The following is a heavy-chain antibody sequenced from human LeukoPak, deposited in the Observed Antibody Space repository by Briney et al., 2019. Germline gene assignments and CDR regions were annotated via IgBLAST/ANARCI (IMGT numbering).Heavy chain of an antibody. D-gene: IGHD6-19*01. Sequence: AGGSLRLSCAASGFTFSTYSINWVRKAPGKGLEGVSSISSGSTYIYYADSVKGRFTISRDNAKNSPSLQMNSLRADDTAVYYCARGSGSGWSWGTNYFDYWGQGSLVTVSS. CDR3: ARGSGSGWSWGTNYFDY. CDR2: ISSGSTYI. J-gene: IGHJ4*02. CDR1: GFTFSTYS. V-gene: IGHV3-21*01.